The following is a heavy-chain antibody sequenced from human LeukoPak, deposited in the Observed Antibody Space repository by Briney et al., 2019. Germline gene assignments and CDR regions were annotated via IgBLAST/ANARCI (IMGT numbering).Heavy chain of an antibody. V-gene: IGHV1-2*02. CDR1: GYTFTSYY. Sequence: ASVKVSCKASGYTFTSYYMHWVRQAPGQGLEWMGWINPNSGGTNYAQKFQGRVTMTRDTSISTAYMELSRLRSDDTAVYYCARGSPQNYDFWSGYYTQFDYWGQGTLVTVSS. CDR3: ARGSPQNYDFWSGYYTQFDY. D-gene: IGHD3-3*01. CDR2: INPNSGGT. J-gene: IGHJ4*02.